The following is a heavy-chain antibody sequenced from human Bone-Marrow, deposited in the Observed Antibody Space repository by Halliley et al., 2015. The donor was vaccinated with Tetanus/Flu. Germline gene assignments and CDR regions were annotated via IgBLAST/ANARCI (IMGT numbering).Heavy chain of an antibody. CDR2: VYSSGST. CDR1: GDSISGTSHY. V-gene: IGHV4-39*01. CDR3: ARQGLYGGWFDP. Sequence: TLSLTCTVSGDSISGTSHYWGWIRQAPGTGLEWIGNVYSSGSTYYNPSLKSRVSISVDTSKNQFSLKLTSVTAADTAVYYCARQGLYGGWFDPWGRGALVTVSS. J-gene: IGHJ5*02. D-gene: IGHD4-17*01.